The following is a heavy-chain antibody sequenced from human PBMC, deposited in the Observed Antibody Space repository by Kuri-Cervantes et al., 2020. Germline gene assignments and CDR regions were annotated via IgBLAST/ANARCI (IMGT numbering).Heavy chain of an antibody. CDR1: GYTFTSYG. J-gene: IGHJ4*02. V-gene: IGHV1-18*01. Sequence: ASVKVSCKASGYTFTSYGISWVRQAPGQGLEWMGWISAYNGNTIYAQKFQGRVTMTEDTSTDTAYMELSSLRSEDTAVYYCATEGGSGSFGWVFDYWGQGTLVTVSS. CDR2: ISAYNGNT. D-gene: IGHD3-10*01. CDR3: ATEGGSGSFGWVFDY.